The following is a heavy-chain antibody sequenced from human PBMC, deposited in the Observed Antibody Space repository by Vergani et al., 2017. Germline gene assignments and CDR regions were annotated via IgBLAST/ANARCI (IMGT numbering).Heavy chain of an antibody. D-gene: IGHD2-21*01. CDR3: ADLYGDDGFSPF. V-gene: IGHV3-23*01. CDR2: ISGQNFRT. CDR1: GFTFTAHG. Sequence: EVQLLESGGGSAQPGESLRLSCVASGFTFTAHGLNWVRQAPGNGLEWVSGISGQNFRTHYADSVKGRFTISRDDSKNTVYLQINSLRAEDTAFHYCADLYGDDGFSPFWGQGTLVTVSS. J-gene: IGHJ4*02.